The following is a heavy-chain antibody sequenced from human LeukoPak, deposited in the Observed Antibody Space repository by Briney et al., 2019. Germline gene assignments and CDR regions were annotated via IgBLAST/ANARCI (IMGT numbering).Heavy chain of an antibody. D-gene: IGHD3-10*01. V-gene: IGHV3-23*01. CDR3: AKDEYGSGSYYYLDYFDY. Sequence: GGSLRLSCAASGFTVSSNYMSWVRQAPGKGLEWVSAISGSGGSTYYADSVKGRFTISRDNSKNTLYLQMNSLRAEDTAVYYCAKDEYGSGSYYYLDYFDYWGQGTLVTVSS. J-gene: IGHJ4*02. CDR2: ISGSGGST. CDR1: GFTVSSNY.